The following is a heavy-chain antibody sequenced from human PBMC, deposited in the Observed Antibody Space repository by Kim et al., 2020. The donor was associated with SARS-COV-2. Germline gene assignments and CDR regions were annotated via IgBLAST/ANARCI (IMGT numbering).Heavy chain of an antibody. V-gene: IGHV3-66*01. D-gene: IGHD3-10*01. CDR1: GFTVSSNY. Sequence: GGSLRLSCAASGFTVSSNYMSWVRQAPGKGLEWVSVIYSGGSTYYADSVKGRFTISRDNSKNTLYLQMNSLRAEDTAVYYCAREWGLWFGEFYFDYWGQGTLVTVSS. CDR2: IYSGGST. CDR3: AREWGLWFGEFYFDY. J-gene: IGHJ4*02.